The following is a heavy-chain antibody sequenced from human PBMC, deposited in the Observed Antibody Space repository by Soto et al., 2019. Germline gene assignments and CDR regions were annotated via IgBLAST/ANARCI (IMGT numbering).Heavy chain of an antibody. V-gene: IGHV3-30*03. CDR1: GFNFGFFG. J-gene: IGHJ4*02. Sequence: GSLRLSCAASGFNFGFFGMHWFRQAPGKGLEWVAFISGDGINTQYADSVRGRFTLSRDYSRKTMYLQMDSLRDEDTALYYCARGNLSFDFDSWGLGTLVTVSS. CDR2: ISGDGINT. D-gene: IGHD1-26*01. CDR3: ARGNLSFDFDS.